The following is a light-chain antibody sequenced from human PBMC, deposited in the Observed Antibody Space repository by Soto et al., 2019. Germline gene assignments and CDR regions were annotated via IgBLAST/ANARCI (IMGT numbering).Light chain of an antibody. CDR1: QSVSSNY. CDR2: GAS. V-gene: IGKV3-20*01. CDR3: QQYITAPET. J-gene: IGKJ1*01. Sequence: DIVLTQSPGTLSLSPGERATLSCRASQSVSSNYLAWYQQKPGQAPRLLIYGASSRATGTPDRFSGSGSGTDFTLTISRLEPEDFAVYHCQQYITAPETFGQGTKV.